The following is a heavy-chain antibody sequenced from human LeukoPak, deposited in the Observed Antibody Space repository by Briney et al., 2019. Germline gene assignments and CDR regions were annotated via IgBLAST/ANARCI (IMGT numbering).Heavy chain of an antibody. D-gene: IGHD2-2*01. V-gene: IGHV4-34*01. CDR2: INHSGST. J-gene: IGHJ4*02. Sequence: SETLSLTCAVYGGSFSGYYWSWIRQPPGKGLEWIGEINHSGSTNYNPSLKSRVTISVDTSKNQFSLKLSSVTAADTAVYYCARAKKLVPAGPHGTFDYWGQGTLVTVSS. CDR3: ARAKKLVPAGPHGTFDY. CDR1: GGSFSGYY.